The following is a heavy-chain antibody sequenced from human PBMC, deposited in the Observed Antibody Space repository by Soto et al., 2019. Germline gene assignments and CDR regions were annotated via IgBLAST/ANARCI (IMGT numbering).Heavy chain of an antibody. CDR2: IIPIFGTA. CDR1: GAPFSSYA. J-gene: IGHJ4*02. V-gene: IGHV1-69*13. CDR3: ALSLREGYYFDY. D-gene: IGHD3-10*01. Sequence: SVKVSCKASGAPFSSYAISWVLQAPGQGLEWMGGIIPIFGTANYAQKFQGRVTITADESTSTAYMELSSLRSEDTAVYYCALSLREGYYFDYWGQGTLVTVSS.